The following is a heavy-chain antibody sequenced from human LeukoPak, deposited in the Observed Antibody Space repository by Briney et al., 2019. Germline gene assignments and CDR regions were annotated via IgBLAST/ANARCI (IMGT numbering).Heavy chain of an antibody. J-gene: IGHJ3*02. D-gene: IGHD3-22*01. CDR1: GYTFTSYG. CDR2: IIPIFGTA. V-gene: IGHV1-69*13. CDR3: AVYYYDSSGYSRGAFDI. Sequence: SVKVSCKASGYTFTSYGISWVRQAPGQGLEWMGGIIPIFGTANYAQKFQGRVTITADESTSTAYMELSSLRSEDTAVYYCAVYYYDSSGYSRGAFDIWGQGTMVTVSS.